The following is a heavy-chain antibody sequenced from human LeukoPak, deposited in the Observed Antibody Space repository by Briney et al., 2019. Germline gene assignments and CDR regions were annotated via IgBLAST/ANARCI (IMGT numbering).Heavy chain of an antibody. J-gene: IGHJ4*02. V-gene: IGHV3-48*04. Sequence: SGGSLRLSCAASGFTFSSYWMSWVRQAPGKGLEWVSYISSSGSTIYYADSVKGRFTISRDNAKNSLYLQMNSLRAEDTAVYYCARVDSSGYYYGWFDYWGQGTLVTVSS. CDR3: ARVDSSGYYYGWFDY. CDR1: GFTFSSYW. CDR2: ISSSGSTI. D-gene: IGHD3-22*01.